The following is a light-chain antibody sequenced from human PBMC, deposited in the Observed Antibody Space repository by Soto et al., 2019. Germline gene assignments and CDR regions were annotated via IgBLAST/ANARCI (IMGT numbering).Light chain of an antibody. Sequence: QAVVTQEPSLTVSPGGTVTLTCGASTGAVTSGHYPYWFQQKPGQAPRTLIYDTFNKLSWTPARFSGSLFGGKAALTLSGAQPEDEAEYYGLLSYSGARVFGGGTQLTVL. CDR2: DTF. CDR3: LLSYSGARV. V-gene: IGLV7-46*01. J-gene: IGLJ7*01. CDR1: TGAVTSGHY.